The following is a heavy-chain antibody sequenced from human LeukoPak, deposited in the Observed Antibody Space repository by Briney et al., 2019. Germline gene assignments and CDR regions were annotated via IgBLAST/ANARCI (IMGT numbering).Heavy chain of an antibody. CDR1: GYTFTIYD. CDR2: MNPNIGNT. V-gene: IGHV1-8*01. D-gene: IGHD6-13*01. CDR3: ARKFGSSSWFNNYYYYYYMDV. Sequence: GASVTVSFTASGYTFTIYDINWVRQAPGQGLEWMGWMNPNIGNTGYAQKFEGRVTMTRNTSISTAYMELSSLRSEDTAVYYCARKFGSSSWFNNYYYYYYMDVWGKGTTVTVSS. J-gene: IGHJ6*03.